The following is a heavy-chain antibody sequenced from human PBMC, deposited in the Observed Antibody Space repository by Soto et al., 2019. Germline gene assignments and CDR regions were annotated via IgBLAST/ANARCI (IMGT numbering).Heavy chain of an antibody. Sequence: QVQLQGSGPGLVKPSQTLSLTCAVSGGSISSDNYFWSWIRQHPGKGPEWIGFIYYRGSAYYNPSLECRVTISVDTSKNQFSLRLNSVTAADTAMYYCAREVGSATTSDAFDIWCQGTMVTVSS. CDR1: GGSISSDNYF. CDR2: IYYRGSA. D-gene: IGHD1-26*01. CDR3: AREVGSATTSDAFDI. J-gene: IGHJ3*02. V-gene: IGHV4-31*11.